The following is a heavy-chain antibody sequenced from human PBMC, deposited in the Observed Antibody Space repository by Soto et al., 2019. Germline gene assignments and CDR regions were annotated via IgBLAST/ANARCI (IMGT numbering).Heavy chain of an antibody. V-gene: IGHV5-10-1*01. CDR1: GYSFTSYW. J-gene: IGHJ6*02. CDR2: IDPSDSYT. CDR3: SRPIRTPYYFYGMDV. Sequence: HGESLKISCKGSGYSFTSYWISWVRQMPGKGLEWMGRIDPSDSYTNYSPSFQGHVTISADKSISTAYLQWSSLKASDTAMYYCSRPIRTPYYFYGMDVWGQGTTVTVSS.